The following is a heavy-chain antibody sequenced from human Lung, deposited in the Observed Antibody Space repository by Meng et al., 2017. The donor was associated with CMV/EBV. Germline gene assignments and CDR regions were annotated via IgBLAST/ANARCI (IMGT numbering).Heavy chain of an antibody. Sequence: SXTLSLTCTVSGYSINSGYYWGWIRQPPGKGLEWIGSVYKSGTTYYKPSLKSRVTISLETSKNQFSLKLSSVTAADTAVYYCARGFHRTVDYWGQGTLVTVSS. CDR2: VYKSGTT. V-gene: IGHV4-38-2*02. J-gene: IGHJ4*02. CDR1: GYSINSGYY. CDR3: ARGFHRTVDY.